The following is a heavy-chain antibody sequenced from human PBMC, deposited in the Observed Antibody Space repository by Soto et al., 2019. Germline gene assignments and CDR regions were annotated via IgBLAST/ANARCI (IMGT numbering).Heavy chain of an antibody. D-gene: IGHD3-3*01. CDR1: GFTFSSYG. J-gene: IGHJ6*02. CDR3: ARDYDFWSGYYKPYYYYGMDV. Sequence: GGSLRLSCAASGFTFSSYGMHWVRQAPGKGLEWVAVIWYDGSNKYYADSVKGRFTISRDNSKNTLYLQMNSLGAEDTAVYYCARDYDFWSGYYKPYYYYGMDVWGQGTTVTVSS. V-gene: IGHV3-33*01. CDR2: IWYDGSNK.